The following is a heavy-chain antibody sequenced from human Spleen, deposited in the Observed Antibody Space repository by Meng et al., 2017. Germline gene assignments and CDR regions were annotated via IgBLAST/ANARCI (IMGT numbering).Heavy chain of an antibody. Sequence: QLQLQESGSGLVKPSQTLSLTCAVSGGSITSGDYSWSWIRQPPGKGLEWIGHIHHSGSANYNPALKSRVTISVDGSKNQFSLKLSSVTAADTAVYYCARLTPAIDYWGQGTLVTVSS. CDR3: ARLTPAIDY. V-gene: IGHV4-30-2*01. J-gene: IGHJ4*02. CDR1: GGSITSGDYS. CDR2: IHHSGSA. D-gene: IGHD4-23*01.